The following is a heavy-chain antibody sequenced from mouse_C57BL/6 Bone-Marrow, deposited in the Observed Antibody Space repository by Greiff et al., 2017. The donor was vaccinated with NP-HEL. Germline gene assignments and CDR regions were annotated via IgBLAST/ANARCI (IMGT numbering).Heavy chain of an antibody. Sequence: VQLQQSGAELVRPGASVKLSCTASGFTITDYYMHWVKQRPEQGLEWIGRIDPEDGVTEYAPKFQGKATMPADTSSNTAYLQLSSLTSEDTAVYYCTPTYFLFDYWGQGTTLTVSS. CDR3: TPTYFLFDY. CDR2: IDPEDGVT. CDR1: GFTITDYY. J-gene: IGHJ2*01. V-gene: IGHV14-1*01.